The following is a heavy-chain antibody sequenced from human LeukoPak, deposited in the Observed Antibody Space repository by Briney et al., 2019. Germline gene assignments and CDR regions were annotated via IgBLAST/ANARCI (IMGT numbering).Heavy chain of an antibody. V-gene: IGHV1-2*02. J-gene: IGHJ6*02. CDR1: GGTFSSYA. Sequence: ASVKVSCKASGGTFSSYAISWVRQAPGQGLEWMGWINPNSGGTNYAQKFQGRVTMTRDTSISTAYMELSRLRSDDTAVYYCATYSGYAYYYGMDVWGQGTTVTVSS. CDR3: ATYSGYAYYYGMDV. CDR2: INPNSGGT. D-gene: IGHD5-12*01.